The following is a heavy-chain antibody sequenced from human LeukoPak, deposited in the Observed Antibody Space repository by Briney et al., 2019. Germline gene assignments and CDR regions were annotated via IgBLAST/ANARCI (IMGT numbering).Heavy chain of an antibody. CDR3: ARGEYYDSSGYYY. Sequence: SETLFLTCTVSGGSISSYYWSWIRQPPGKGLEWIGYIYYSGSTNYNPSLKSRVTISADTSKNQFSLKLSSVTAADTAVYYCARGEYYDSSGYYYWGQGTLVTVSS. J-gene: IGHJ4*02. CDR1: GGSISSYY. CDR2: IYYSGST. V-gene: IGHV4-59*01. D-gene: IGHD3-22*01.